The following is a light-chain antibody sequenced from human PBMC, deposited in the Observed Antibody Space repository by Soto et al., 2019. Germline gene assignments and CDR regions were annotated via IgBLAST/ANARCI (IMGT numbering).Light chain of an antibody. V-gene: IGKV3-20*01. CDR3: QQYGSSPTSLT. J-gene: IGKJ4*01. CDR2: GAS. Sequence: EIVLTQSPGTLSLSPGERATLSCRASQSVSSSYLAWYQQKPGQAPRLLIYGASSRATGIPDRFSGSGSGTDFTLTISRLEPEYFAVYYGQQYGSSPTSLTFGGGTKVEIK. CDR1: QSVSSSY.